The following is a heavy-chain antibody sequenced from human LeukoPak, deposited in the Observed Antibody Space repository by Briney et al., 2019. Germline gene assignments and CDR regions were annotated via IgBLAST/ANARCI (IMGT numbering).Heavy chain of an antibody. CDR2: ISHSGST. Sequence: SETLSLTCTVSGGSISTYYWNWIRQPPGKGLEWIGYISHSGSTNYNPSLQSRVTISVDTSKNQFSLNLNSVTAADTAVYYCARGGAARLHFQNWGQGTLVTVSS. CDR3: ARGGAARLHFQN. D-gene: IGHD6-6*01. CDR1: GGSISTYY. V-gene: IGHV4-59*01. J-gene: IGHJ1*01.